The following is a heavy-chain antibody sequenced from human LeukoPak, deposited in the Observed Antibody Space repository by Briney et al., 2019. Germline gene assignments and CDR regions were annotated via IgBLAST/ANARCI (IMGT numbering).Heavy chain of an antibody. D-gene: IGHD4-17*01. V-gene: IGHV4-4*02. Sequence: SETLSLTCAISGGSISSSNWWTWVRQPPGKGLEWVGEIYLRGNTNYNPSLESRVTISVDGSKTQLSLRLESVTAADTAVYYCARGTITTVTDSWGLGTLVAVSS. CDR2: IYLRGNT. CDR1: GGSISSSNW. CDR3: ARGTITTVTDS. J-gene: IGHJ4*02.